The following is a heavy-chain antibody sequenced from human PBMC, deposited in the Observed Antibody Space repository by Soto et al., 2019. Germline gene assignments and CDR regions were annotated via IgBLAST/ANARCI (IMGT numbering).Heavy chain of an antibody. CDR3: AKDQGIAASHGID. CDR1: GFTFNNYG. D-gene: IGHD6-13*01. Sequence: QVQLVESGGGVVQPGTSLRLSCAASGFTFNNYGIHWVRQAPGTGLEWVAAISSDGSDKYYADSVKGRLTISRDNSKNTVYLQMHSLRAEDTAVDYCAKDQGIAASHGIDWGQGTMVTVSS. J-gene: IGHJ3*01. CDR2: ISSDGSDK. V-gene: IGHV3-30*18.